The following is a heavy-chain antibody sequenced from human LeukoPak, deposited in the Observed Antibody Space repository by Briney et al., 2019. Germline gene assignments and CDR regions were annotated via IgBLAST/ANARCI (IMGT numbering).Heavy chain of an antibody. V-gene: IGHV3-48*03. D-gene: IGHD3-10*02. CDR1: GFTFSSYE. CDR2: ISSGSTI. J-gene: IGHJ6*04. Sequence: GGSLRLSCAASGFTFSSYETNRVRQAPGKGLEWVSYISSGSTIYYADSVKGRFTISRDNAKNSLYLQMNSLRAEDTAVYYCAELGITMIGGVWGKGTTVTISS. CDR3: AELGITMIGGV.